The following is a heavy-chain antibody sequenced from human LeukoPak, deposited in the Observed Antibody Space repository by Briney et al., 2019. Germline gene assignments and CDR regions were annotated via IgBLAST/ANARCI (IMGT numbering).Heavy chain of an antibody. CDR1: GFTFSSYA. J-gene: IGHJ3*02. V-gene: IGHV3-30-3*01. D-gene: IGHD6-19*01. CDR3: AKDTNIAVAADAFDI. CDR2: ISYDGSNK. Sequence: GGSLRLSCAASGFTFSSYAMHWARQAPGKGLEWVAVISYDGSNKYYADSVKGRFTISRDNSKNTLYLQMNSLRAEDTAVYYCAKDTNIAVAADAFDIWGQGTMVTVSS.